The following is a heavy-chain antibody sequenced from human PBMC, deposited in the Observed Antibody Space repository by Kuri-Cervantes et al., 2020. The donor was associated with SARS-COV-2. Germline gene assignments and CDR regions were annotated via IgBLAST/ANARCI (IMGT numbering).Heavy chain of an antibody. V-gene: IGHV3-11*04. J-gene: IGHJ6*03. CDR1: GYSISSGYY. Sequence: LSLTCTVSGYSISSGYYWGWIRQAPGKGLEWVSYISSSSSTIYYADSVKGRFTISRDNAKNSLYLQMNSLRAEDTAVYYCAREYYDILTGYPRHGPYYYYMDVWGKGTTVTVSS. CDR3: AREYYDILTGYPRHGPYYYYMDV. D-gene: IGHD3-9*01. CDR2: ISSSSSTI.